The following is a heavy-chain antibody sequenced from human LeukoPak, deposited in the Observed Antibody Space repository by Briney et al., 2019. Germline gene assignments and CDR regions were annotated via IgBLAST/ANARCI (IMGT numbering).Heavy chain of an antibody. V-gene: IGHV1-2*02. J-gene: IGHJ3*02. CDR2: INPNSGGT. CDR1: GYTFTGYY. D-gene: IGHD5-12*01. CDR3: ARELVDIVATSYFDI. Sequence: ASVKVSCKASGYTFTGYYMHWVRQAPGQGLEWMGWINPNSGGTNYAQKFQGRVTMTRDTSISTACMELSRLRSDDTAVYYCARELVDIVATSYFDIWGQGTMVTVSS.